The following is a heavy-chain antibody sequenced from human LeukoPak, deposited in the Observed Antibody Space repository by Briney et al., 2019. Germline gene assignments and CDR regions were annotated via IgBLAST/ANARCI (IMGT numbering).Heavy chain of an antibody. D-gene: IGHD2-2*01. CDR3: AKDRSCSGSSCNVGS. J-gene: IGHJ3*01. Sequence: GGSLRLSCAASGFTLSSFAMSWVRQAPGKGLEWVSAISGSGGGTFYADSVKGRFTISRDNSKNTLFLQMNGLRAEDTAVYYCAKDRSCSGSSCNVGSWGQGTMVTVSS. CDR1: GFTLSSFA. CDR2: ISGSGGGT. V-gene: IGHV3-23*01.